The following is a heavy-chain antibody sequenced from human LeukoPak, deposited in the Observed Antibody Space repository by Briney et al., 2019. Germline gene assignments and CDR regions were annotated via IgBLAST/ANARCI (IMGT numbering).Heavy chain of an antibody. D-gene: IGHD2-15*01. CDR1: GFTFSSYS. V-gene: IGHV3-21*01. CDR3: ASGRGRTDYFDY. Sequence: TGGSLRLSCAASGFTFSSYSMHWVRQAPGKGLEWVSSISSSSSYIYYADSVKGRFTISRDNAKNSLYLQMNSLRAEDTAVYYCASGRGRTDYFDYWGQGTLVTASP. CDR2: ISSSSSYI. J-gene: IGHJ4*02.